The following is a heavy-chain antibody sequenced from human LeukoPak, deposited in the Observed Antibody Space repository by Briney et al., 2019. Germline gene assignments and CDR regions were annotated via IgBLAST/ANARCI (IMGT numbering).Heavy chain of an antibody. CDR1: GYSISSGYY. CDR3: ARDYDYVWGSYVVFDY. Sequence: SETLSLTCTVSGYSISSGYYWGWLRQPPGKGLEWIGSIYHSGSTYYNPSLKSRVTISVDTSKNQFSLKLSSVTAADTAVYYCARDYDYVWGSYVVFDYWGQGTLVTVSS. J-gene: IGHJ4*02. D-gene: IGHD3-16*01. CDR2: IYHSGST. V-gene: IGHV4-38-2*02.